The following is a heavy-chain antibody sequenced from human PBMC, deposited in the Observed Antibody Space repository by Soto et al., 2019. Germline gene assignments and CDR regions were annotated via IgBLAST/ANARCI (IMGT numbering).Heavy chain of an antibody. D-gene: IGHD6-25*01. J-gene: IGHJ4*02. V-gene: IGHV4-59*08. CDR3: ARRKTRPEAFDY. CDR2: VYYSGST. CDR1: SDSISSYY. Sequence: SETLSLTCTVSSDSISSYYWTWIRQPPGKGLEWIGYVYYSGSTNYNPSLKKRVTISVDTSKSQFSLNLSSVTAADTAVYYCARRKTRPEAFDYWGQGTLVTVSS.